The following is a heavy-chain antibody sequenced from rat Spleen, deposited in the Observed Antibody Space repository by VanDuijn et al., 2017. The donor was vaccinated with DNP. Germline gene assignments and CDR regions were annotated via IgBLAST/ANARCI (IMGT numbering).Heavy chain of an antibody. V-gene: IGHV5-27*01. CDR2: MSPTTRSS. J-gene: IGHJ2*01. CDR3: TRGGTYYFDY. Sequence: EVQLVESGGGLVQPGRSLKLSCTASGFTFSDYYMAWVRQAPTKGLEWVACMSPTTRSSYYRDSVRGRFTVSRDDSTSTLYLQMDSLRSEDTATYYCTRGGTYYFDYWGQGVLVTVSS. CDR1: GFTFSDYY. D-gene: IGHD4-3*01.